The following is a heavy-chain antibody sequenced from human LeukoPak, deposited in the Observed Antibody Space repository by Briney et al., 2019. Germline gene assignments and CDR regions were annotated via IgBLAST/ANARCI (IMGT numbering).Heavy chain of an antibody. J-gene: IGHJ4*02. D-gene: IGHD3-16*01. CDR2: ISSSGYTT. CDR1: GFTFSDYY. Sequence: GGSLRLSCAASGFTFSDYYMSWIRQTPGKGLEWVSYISSSGYTTYHADSVKGRFTISRDNAKSSLYLQMNSLRAEDTAVYYCARRGSMQPFDYWAREPWSPSPQ. CDR3: ARRGSMQPFDY. V-gene: IGHV3-11*01.